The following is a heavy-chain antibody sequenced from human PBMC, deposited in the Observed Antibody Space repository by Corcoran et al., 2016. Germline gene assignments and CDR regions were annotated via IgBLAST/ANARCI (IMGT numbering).Heavy chain of an antibody. CDR2: IYYSGST. Sequence: QLQLQESGPGLVKPSETLSLTCTVSGGSISSSSYYWGWIRQPPGKGLEWIGSIYYSGSTYYNPSLKSRVTISVDTSKNQFSLKLSSVTAADPAVYYCARVGGHRAFDIWGQGTMVTVSS. D-gene: IGHD2-15*01. J-gene: IGHJ3*02. CDR3: ARVGGHRAFDI. V-gene: IGHV4-39*07. CDR1: GGSISSSSYY.